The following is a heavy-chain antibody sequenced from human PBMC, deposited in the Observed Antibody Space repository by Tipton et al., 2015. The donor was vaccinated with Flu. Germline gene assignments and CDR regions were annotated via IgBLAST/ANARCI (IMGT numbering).Heavy chain of an antibody. CDR2: MYSSGTT. J-gene: IGHJ5*01. V-gene: IGHV4-4*07. Sequence: LRLSCTVSGGSISSFYWSWIRQPAGKGLEWIGRMYSSGTTKYNPSLKSRVTMSVDTTKNQFSLKLSSVTAADTAVYYCARGSGSGTYMIFDSWGQGTLVTVSS. CDR3: ARGSGSGTYMIFDS. CDR1: GGSISSFY. D-gene: IGHD3-10*01.